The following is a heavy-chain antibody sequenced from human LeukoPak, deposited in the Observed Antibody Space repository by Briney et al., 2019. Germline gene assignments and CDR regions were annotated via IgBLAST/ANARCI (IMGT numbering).Heavy chain of an antibody. V-gene: IGHV1-46*01. Sequence: ASVKVSCKASGYTFTSYYMHWVRQAAGQGLEWMGIINPSGGSTSYAQKFQGRVTMTRDTSTSTVYMELSSLRSEDTAVYYCARGFGGSGSYLSWFDPWGQGTLVTVSS. J-gene: IGHJ5*02. CDR2: INPSGGST. D-gene: IGHD3-10*01. CDR3: ARGFGGSGSYLSWFDP. CDR1: GYTFTSYY.